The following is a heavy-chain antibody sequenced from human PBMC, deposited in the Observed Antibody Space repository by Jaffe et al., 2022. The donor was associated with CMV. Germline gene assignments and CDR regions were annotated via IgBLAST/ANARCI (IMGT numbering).Heavy chain of an antibody. CDR1: GFTFSRYS. CDR2: IIGSSTSI. V-gene: IGHV3-48*02. D-gene: IGHD3-22*01. CDR3: AITPEDNSGRCFAY. J-gene: IGHJ4*02. Sequence: EVQLVESGGGLVQPGGSLRLSCAASGFTFSRYSMNWVRQAPGKGLEWVSYIIGSSTSIYYADSVKGRFTISRDNAKKSLYLQMNSLRDEDTAVYYCAITPEDNSGRCFAYWGQGTLVTVSS.